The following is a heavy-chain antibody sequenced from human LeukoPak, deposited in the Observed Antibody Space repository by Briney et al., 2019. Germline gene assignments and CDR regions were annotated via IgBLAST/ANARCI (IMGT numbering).Heavy chain of an antibody. J-gene: IGHJ4*02. D-gene: IGHD7-27*01. V-gene: IGHV4-39*07. CDR1: GGSISSSNYY. CDR2: IYYTGST. CDR3: ARENWGYARHFDY. Sequence: SETLSLTCIVSGGSISSSNYYWGWIRQPPGKGLEWIGNIYYTGSTYYNPSLKSRVTILVDTSKNQFSLKLSSVTAADTAVYYCARENWGYARHFDYWGQGTLFTVSS.